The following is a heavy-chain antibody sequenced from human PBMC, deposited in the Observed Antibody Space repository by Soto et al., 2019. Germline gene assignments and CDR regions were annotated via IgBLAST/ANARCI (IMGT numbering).Heavy chain of an antibody. CDR1: GGTFSTYA. Sequence: GASVAVSCTASGGTFSTYAIRCVRQAPGQGLEWMGGIIPIFGTANYAQKFQGRVTITADESTSTAYMELSSLRSEDTAVYYCARDRTVSRSGIGGFGMDVWGQGTTVTVSS. CDR2: IIPIFGTA. CDR3: ARDRTVSRSGIGGFGMDV. V-gene: IGHV1-69*13. D-gene: IGHD1-1*01. J-gene: IGHJ6*02.